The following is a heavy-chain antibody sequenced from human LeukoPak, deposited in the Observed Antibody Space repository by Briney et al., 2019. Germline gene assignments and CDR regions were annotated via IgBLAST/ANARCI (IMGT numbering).Heavy chain of an antibody. Sequence: SETLSLTCAVYGGSFSGYYWGWIRQPPGKGLEWIGSIYYSGSTYYNPSLKSRVTISVDTSKNQFSLKLSSVTAADTAVYYCAGTKSIAARFDPWGQGTLVTVSS. CDR3: AGTKSIAARFDP. CDR2: IYYSGST. V-gene: IGHV4-34*01. D-gene: IGHD6-13*01. J-gene: IGHJ5*02. CDR1: GGSFSGYY.